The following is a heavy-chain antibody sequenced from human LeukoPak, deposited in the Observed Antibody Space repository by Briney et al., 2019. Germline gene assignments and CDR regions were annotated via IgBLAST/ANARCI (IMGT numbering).Heavy chain of an antibody. V-gene: IGHV1-69*13. CDR2: IIPIFGTA. CDR3: ARLLYCSSTSCYTNWFDP. CDR1: GGTFSSYA. J-gene: IGHJ5*02. Sequence: SVKVSCKASGGTFSSYAISWVRQAPGQGLEWMGGIIPIFGTANHAQKFQGRVTITADESTSTAYMELSSLRSEDTAVYYCARLLYCSSTSCYTNWFDPWGQGTLVTVSS. D-gene: IGHD2-2*02.